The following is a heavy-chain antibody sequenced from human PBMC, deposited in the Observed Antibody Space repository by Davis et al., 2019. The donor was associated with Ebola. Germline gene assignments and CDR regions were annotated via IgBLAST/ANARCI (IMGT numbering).Heavy chain of an antibody. Sequence: MPGGSLRLSCAVYGGSFSGYYWSWIRQPPGKGLEWIGEINHSGSTNYNPSLKSRVTISVDTYKNQLSLKLSSVTAADTAVYYCARGGGYGGYGMDVWGQGTTVTASS. V-gene: IGHV4-34*01. CDR3: ARGGGYGGYGMDV. CDR1: GGSFSGYY. CDR2: INHSGST. J-gene: IGHJ6*02. D-gene: IGHD2-15*01.